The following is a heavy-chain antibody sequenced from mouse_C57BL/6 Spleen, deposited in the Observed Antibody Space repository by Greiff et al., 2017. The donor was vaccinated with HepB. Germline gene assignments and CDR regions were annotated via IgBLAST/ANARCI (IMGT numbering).Heavy chain of an antibody. J-gene: IGHJ3*01. CDR3: ARSYGYDEKAWFAY. D-gene: IGHD2-2*01. V-gene: IGHV1-39*01. CDR2: INPNYGTT. CDR1: GYSFTDYN. Sequence: VQLKESGPELVKPGASVKISCKASGYSFTDYNMNWVKQSNGKSLEWIGVINPNYGTTSYNQKFKGKATLTVDQSSSTAYMQLNSLTSEDSEVYYCARSYGYDEKAWFAYWGQGTLVTVSA.